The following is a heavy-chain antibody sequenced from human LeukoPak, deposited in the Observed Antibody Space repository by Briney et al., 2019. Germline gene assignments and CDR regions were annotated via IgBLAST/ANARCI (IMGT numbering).Heavy chain of an antibody. CDR3: ARGPTRSSITARPYFDY. Sequence: SETLSLTCAVYGGSFSGYYWSWIRQPPGKGLEWIGEINHSGSTNYNPSLKSRVTISVDTSKNQFSLKLSSVTAADTAVYYCARGPTRSSITARPYFDYWGQGTLGTVSS. D-gene: IGHD6-6*01. V-gene: IGHV4-34*01. CDR1: GGSFSGYY. CDR2: INHSGST. J-gene: IGHJ4*02.